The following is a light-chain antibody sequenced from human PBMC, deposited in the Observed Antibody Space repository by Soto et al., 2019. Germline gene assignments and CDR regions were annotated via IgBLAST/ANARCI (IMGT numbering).Light chain of an antibody. V-gene: IGKV3-20*01. CDR3: QQYGSSPLT. CDR1: QSVRSSY. Sequence: EIVLTQSPGTLSLSPGERATLSCRASQSVRSSYLAWYQQKPGQAPRLLIYGASSRATGIPVRFSGSGSGTDFTVTVSRLEPEDFAVYYCQQYGSSPLTFGVGTKVEI. J-gene: IGKJ4*01. CDR2: GAS.